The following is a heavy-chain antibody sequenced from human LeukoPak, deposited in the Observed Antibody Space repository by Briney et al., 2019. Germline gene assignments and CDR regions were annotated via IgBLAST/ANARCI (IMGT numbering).Heavy chain of an antibody. CDR3: ARLVDF. Sequence: SETLSLTCTVSGGSLSSSSYYWGWIRQPPGKGLEWIGSIYYSGSTYYNPPLKSRVTISVDTSKNQFSLKLSSVTAADTAIYYCARLVDFWGQGTLVTVSS. CDR2: IYYSGST. CDR1: GGSLSSSSYY. V-gene: IGHV4-39*07. J-gene: IGHJ4*02.